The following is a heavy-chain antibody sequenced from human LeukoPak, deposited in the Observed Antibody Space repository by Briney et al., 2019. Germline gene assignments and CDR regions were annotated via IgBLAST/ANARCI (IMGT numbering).Heavy chain of an antibody. CDR2: ISSSSSYI. J-gene: IGHJ6*04. D-gene: IGHD3-9*01. CDR1: GFTFSSYS. CDR3: ARDYLLLDILTGYGVDV. V-gene: IGHV3-21*01. Sequence: GGSLRLSCAASGFTFSSYSMNWVRQAPGKGLEWVSSISSSSSYIYYADSVKGRFTISRDNAKNSLYLQMNSLRAEDTAVYYCARDYLLLDILTGYGVDVWGKGTTVTVSS.